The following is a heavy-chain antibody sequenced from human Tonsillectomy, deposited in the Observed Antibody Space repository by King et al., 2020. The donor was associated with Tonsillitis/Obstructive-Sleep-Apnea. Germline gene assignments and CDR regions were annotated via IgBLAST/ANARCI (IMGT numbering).Heavy chain of an antibody. V-gene: IGHV2-5*02. CDR1: GFSLSTSGVG. CDR3: AQSRSYYDYIWGSYRPDAFDI. Sequence: ITLKESGPTLVKPTQTLTLTCTFSGFSLSTSGVGVGWIRQPPGKALEWLALIYWDDDNRYSPSLKSSLTITKDTSKNQVVLTMTNMDPVDTATYYCAQSRSYYDYIWGSYRPDAFDISGQGTMVTVSS. D-gene: IGHD3-16*02. J-gene: IGHJ3*02. CDR2: IYWDDDN.